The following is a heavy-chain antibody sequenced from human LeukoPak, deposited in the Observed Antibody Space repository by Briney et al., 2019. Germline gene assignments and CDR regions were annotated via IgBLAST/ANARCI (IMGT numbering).Heavy chain of an antibody. Sequence: ASVKVSCKTSGYTFTSHGIGWVRQAPGQGLEWMGWISAYNGHTNYAHKFQGRVTMTTDTSTSTAHMELRSLRSDDTAVYYCAREPVRYFDWSDAFDIWGQGTMVTVSS. V-gene: IGHV1-18*01. D-gene: IGHD3-9*01. CDR2: ISAYNGHT. CDR1: GYTFTSHG. CDR3: AREPVRYFDWSDAFDI. J-gene: IGHJ3*02.